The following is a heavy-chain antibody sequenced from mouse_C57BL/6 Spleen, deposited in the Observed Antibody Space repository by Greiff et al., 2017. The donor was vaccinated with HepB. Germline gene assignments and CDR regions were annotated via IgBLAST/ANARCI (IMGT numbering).Heavy chain of an antibody. V-gene: IGHV3-6*01. CDR3: ALIYYDYDGGAY. Sequence: VQLKESGPGLVKPSQSLSLTCSVTGYSITSGYYWNWIRQFPGNKLEWMGYISYDGSNNYNPSLKNRISITRDTSKNQFFLKLNSVTTEDTATYYCALIYYDYDGGAYWGQGTLVTVSA. CDR2: ISYDGSN. CDR1: GYSITSGYY. D-gene: IGHD2-4*01. J-gene: IGHJ3*01.